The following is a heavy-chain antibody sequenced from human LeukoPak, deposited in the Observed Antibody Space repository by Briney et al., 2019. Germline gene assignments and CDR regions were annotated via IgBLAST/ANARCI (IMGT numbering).Heavy chain of an antibody. D-gene: IGHD2-15*01. J-gene: IGHJ5*02. V-gene: IGHV4-4*07. CDR2: IYTSGST. CDR1: GGSISSYY. CDR3: ARVLSRVGWFDP. Sequence: SETLSLTCTVSGGSISSYYWSWIRQRAGKGLEWIGRIYTSGSTNYNPSLKSRVTMSVDTSKNQFSLKLSSVTAADTAVYYCARVLSRVGWFDPWGPGTLVTVSS.